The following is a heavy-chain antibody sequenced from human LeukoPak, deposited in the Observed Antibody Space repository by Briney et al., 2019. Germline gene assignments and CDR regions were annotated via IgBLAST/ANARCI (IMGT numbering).Heavy chain of an antibody. D-gene: IGHD6-19*01. CDR3: ARAQWLVRNDYFDY. CDR2: IQYDGSNE. J-gene: IGHJ4*02. Sequence: PGGSLRLSCAASGFTFSSYGMHWVRQAPGKGLEWVAYIQYDGSNEQYAHSVKGRFRISRDSSKNILYLQMNSLRAEDTAVYYCARAQWLVRNDYFDYWGQGTLVTVSS. CDR1: GFTFSSYG. V-gene: IGHV3-30*02.